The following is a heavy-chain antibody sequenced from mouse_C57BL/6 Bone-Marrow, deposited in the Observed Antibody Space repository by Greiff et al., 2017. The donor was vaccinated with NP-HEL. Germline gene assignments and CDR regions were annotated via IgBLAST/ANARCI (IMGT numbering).Heavy chain of an antibody. Sequence: DVQLVESGGGLVKPGGSLKLSCAASGFTFSSYAMSWVRQTPEKRLEWVATISDGGSYTYYPDNVKGRFTISRDNAKNNLYLQMSHLKSEDTAMYYCARDPPPYYSNYEFAYWGQGTLVTVSA. D-gene: IGHD2-5*01. CDR1: GFTFSSYA. CDR2: ISDGGSYT. V-gene: IGHV5-4*01. CDR3: ARDPPPYYSNYEFAY. J-gene: IGHJ3*01.